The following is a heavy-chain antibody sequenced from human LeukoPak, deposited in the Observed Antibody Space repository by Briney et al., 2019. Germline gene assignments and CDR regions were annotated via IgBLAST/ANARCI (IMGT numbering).Heavy chain of an antibody. V-gene: IGHV3-48*03. J-gene: IGHJ4*02. Sequence: VGSLRLSCVASGFTFSSYEMNWVRQAPGKGLEWVSYISSSGSTIYYADSVKGRFTISRDNAKNSLYLQMNSLRAEDTAVYYCARDRWGYYYGSGSYRIPFDYWGQGTLVTVSS. CDR1: GFTFSSYE. CDR3: ARDRWGYYYGSGSYRIPFDY. D-gene: IGHD3-10*01. CDR2: ISSSGSTI.